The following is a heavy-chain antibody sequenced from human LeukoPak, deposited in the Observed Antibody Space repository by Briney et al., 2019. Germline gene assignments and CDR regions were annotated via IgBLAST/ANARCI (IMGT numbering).Heavy chain of an antibody. Sequence: GGSLRLSCAASGFSFSTYEMNWVRQAPGKGLEWVSAISGSGGSTYYADSVKGRFTISRDNSKNTLYLQMNSLRAEDTAVYYCAKEIRWQNWFDPWGQGTLVTVSS. V-gene: IGHV3-23*01. CDR3: AKEIRWQNWFDP. CDR2: ISGSGGST. CDR1: GFSFSTYE. J-gene: IGHJ5*02. D-gene: IGHD4-23*01.